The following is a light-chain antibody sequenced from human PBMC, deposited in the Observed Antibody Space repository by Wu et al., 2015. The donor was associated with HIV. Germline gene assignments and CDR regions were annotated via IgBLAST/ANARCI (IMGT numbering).Light chain of an antibody. CDR1: QPVSTSH. Sequence: EVVLTQSPVTLASSPGERATLSCRASQPVSTSHFAWYQQKPGQAPRLLIYGTSTRTDGIPARFSGSGSGTDFTLIISRLEPEDFAVYYCQQYGSSSITFGQGTRLEIK. CDR2: GTS. V-gene: IGKV3-20*01. J-gene: IGKJ5*01. CDR3: QQYGSSSIT.